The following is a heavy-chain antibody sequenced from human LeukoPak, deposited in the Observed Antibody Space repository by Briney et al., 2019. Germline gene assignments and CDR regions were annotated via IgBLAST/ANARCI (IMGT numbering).Heavy chain of an antibody. CDR1: GFTFSSYA. CDR3: AKEASYSSGWYLGY. Sequence: GGSLRLSCGASGFTFSSYAMNWVRQAPGKGLEWVSGISGSGGSTNYADSVKGRFTISRDNSKNTLYLQMNSLRAEDTAVYSCAKEASYSSGWYLGYWGQGTLVTVSS. J-gene: IGHJ4*02. CDR2: ISGSGGST. V-gene: IGHV3-23*01. D-gene: IGHD6-19*01.